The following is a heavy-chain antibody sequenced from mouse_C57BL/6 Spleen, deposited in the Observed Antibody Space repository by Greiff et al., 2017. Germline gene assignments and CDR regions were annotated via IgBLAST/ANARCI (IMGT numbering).Heavy chain of an antibody. J-gene: IGHJ2*01. D-gene: IGHD2-2*01. V-gene: IGHV2-2*01. Sequence: QVQLQQSGPGLVQPSQSLSITCTVSGFSLTSYGVHWVRQSPGKGLEWLGVIWSGGGTDYNAAFISRLSISKDNSKSQVFFKMNSLQADDTAIYYCARGDGYLDYWGQGTTLTVSS. CDR3: ARGDGYLDY. CDR1: GFSLTSYG. CDR2: IWSGGGT.